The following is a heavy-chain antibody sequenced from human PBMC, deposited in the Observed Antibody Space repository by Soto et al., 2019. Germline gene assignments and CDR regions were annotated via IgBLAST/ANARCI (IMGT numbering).Heavy chain of an antibody. CDR1: GFTFSNYW. CDR2: IKMDGSDT. D-gene: IGHD1-26*01. CDR3: ARDDMGSIPMDY. J-gene: IGHJ4*02. V-gene: IGHV3-74*03. Sequence: DVQMVASGGGLVQPGGSLRLSCVTSGFTFSNYWMHWVRQVPGKGLEWLSYIKMDGSDTQYADSVKGRFTISRDNAKNTLYLQMNSLRDEDTADYYCARDDMGSIPMDYWGQGTPVTVSS.